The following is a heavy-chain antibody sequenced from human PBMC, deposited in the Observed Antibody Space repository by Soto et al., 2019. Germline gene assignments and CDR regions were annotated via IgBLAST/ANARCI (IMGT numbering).Heavy chain of an antibody. J-gene: IGHJ4*02. V-gene: IGHV3-9*01. Sequence: HPGGSLRLSCAGSGFTFKDYPMHWVRQAPGKGLEWVAGISWNSVSIGYADSVKGRFTISRDDAKNSLYLQMNSLRTEDTALYYCAKGDFDILTGLDYWGRGTLVTVSS. D-gene: IGHD3-9*01. CDR2: ISWNSVSI. CDR3: AKGDFDILTGLDY. CDR1: GFTFKDYP.